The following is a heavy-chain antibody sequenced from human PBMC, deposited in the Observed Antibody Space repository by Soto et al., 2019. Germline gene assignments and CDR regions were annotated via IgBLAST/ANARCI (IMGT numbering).Heavy chain of an antibody. CDR2: ISGSGGST. CDR1: GFTFSSYA. D-gene: IGHD3-10*01. CDR3: AKDPDYNGSGSSALYFDY. V-gene: IGHV3-23*01. Sequence: EVQLLESGGGLVQPGGSLRLSCAASGFTFSSYAMSWVRQAPGKGLEWVSAISGSGGSTYYADSVKGRFTISRDNSKNTLYLQMNSLRAEDTAVYYCAKDPDYNGSGSSALYFDYWGQGTLVTVSS. J-gene: IGHJ4*02.